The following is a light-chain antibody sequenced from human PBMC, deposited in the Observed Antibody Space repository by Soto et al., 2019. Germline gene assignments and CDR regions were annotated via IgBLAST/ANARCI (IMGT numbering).Light chain of an antibody. CDR2: TTN. V-gene: IGLV1-44*01. CDR1: NSNIGSDI. Sequence: QSVLTQPPSASGTPGQRATISCCGSNSNIGSDIVNCYQLLPGAAPEVLINTTNQRPSGVPERFSGSKSGTSASLAISGLQSEDEANSSCATWDGGLSGAFVVGYRTKVTVL. CDR3: ATWDGGLSGAFV. J-gene: IGLJ1*01.